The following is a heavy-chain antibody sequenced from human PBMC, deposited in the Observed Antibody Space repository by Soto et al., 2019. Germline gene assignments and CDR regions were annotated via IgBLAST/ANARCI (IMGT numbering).Heavy chain of an antibody. CDR1: GFTFSSYA. V-gene: IGHV3-30-3*01. CDR3: AREVGGYDEY. Sequence: GGSLRLSCAASGFTFSSYAMHWVRQAPGKGLEWVAVISYDGSNKYYADSVKGRFTISRDNSKNTLYLQMNSLRAEDTAVYYCAREVGGYDEYCGQGPLVTVSS. CDR2: ISYDGSNK. J-gene: IGHJ4*02. D-gene: IGHD5-12*01.